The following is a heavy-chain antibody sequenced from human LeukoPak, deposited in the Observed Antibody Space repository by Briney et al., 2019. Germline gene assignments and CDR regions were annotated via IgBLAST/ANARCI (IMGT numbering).Heavy chain of an antibody. J-gene: IGHJ4*02. CDR3: VRDGGVSGYDLLDY. V-gene: IGHV3-7*01. CDR1: GFTFSNYC. D-gene: IGHD5-12*01. CDR2: INNDGSKE. Sequence: GGSLRLSCAASGFTFSNYCMIWVRQAPGKGLKWVAHINNDGSKEYYMDSVKVRFTISRDNAKNSLSLQMNSLKDEDTAVYYCVRDGGVSGYDLLDYWGQGTLVTVSS.